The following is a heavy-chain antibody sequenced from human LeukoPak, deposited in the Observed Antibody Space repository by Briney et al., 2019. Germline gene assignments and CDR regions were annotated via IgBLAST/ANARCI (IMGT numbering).Heavy chain of an antibody. D-gene: IGHD3-3*01. V-gene: IGHV3-21*03. J-gene: IGHJ4*02. CDR1: GFTFSSYS. Sequence: GGSLRLSCAASGFTFSSYSMNWVRQAPGKGLEWVSSISSSSSYIYYADSLKGRFTISRDNAKNSLYLQMNSLKTEDTAVYYCTRDGNFYDFWSGYEPIDYWGQGTLVTVSS. CDR2: ISSSSSYI. CDR3: TRDGNFYDFWSGYEPIDY.